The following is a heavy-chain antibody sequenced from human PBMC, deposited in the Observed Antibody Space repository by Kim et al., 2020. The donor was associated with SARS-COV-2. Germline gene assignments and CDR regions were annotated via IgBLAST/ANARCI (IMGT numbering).Heavy chain of an antibody. Sequence: SETLSLTCSVSGGPISGYYWSWIRQPPGKGLEWIGYSHYSGSTDYNPSLKSRVTISVDTSMNQFFLKLNSLTAADTAVYYCARDRLPGGGVRYFDYWGRGTLVTVSS. V-gene: IGHV4-59*12. CDR2: SHYSGST. CDR1: GGPISGYY. CDR3: ARDRLPGGGVRYFDY. J-gene: IGHJ4*02. D-gene: IGHD3-16*01.